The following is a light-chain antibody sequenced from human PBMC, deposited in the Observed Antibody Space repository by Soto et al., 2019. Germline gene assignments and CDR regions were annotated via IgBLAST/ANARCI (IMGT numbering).Light chain of an antibody. CDR2: GAS. CDR3: QRYSSAPFT. V-gene: IGKV1-27*01. Sequence: DIQLTQSPSSLSASIGDRVTITCRASQAINNYLAWYQHQPGKVPKLLIYGASTLQSGVPFRFSGSKSGTDFTLTISSLQAEDIASYYCQRYSSAPFTFGRGTKVDIK. J-gene: IGKJ3*01. CDR1: QAINNY.